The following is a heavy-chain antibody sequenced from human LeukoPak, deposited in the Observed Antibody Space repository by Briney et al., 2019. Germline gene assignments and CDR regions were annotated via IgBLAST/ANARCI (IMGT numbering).Heavy chain of an antibody. CDR2: IYYSGST. V-gene: IGHV4-59*01. D-gene: IGHD3-22*01. Sequence: SETLSLTCTVSGGSISSYYWSWIRQPPGKGLEWIGYIYYSGSTNYNPSLKSRVTISVDTSKNQFSLKLSSVTAADTAVYHCARGGGDTMIVVVIKGAFDIWGQGTMVTVSS. J-gene: IGHJ3*02. CDR3: ARGGGDTMIVVVIKGAFDI. CDR1: GGSISSYY.